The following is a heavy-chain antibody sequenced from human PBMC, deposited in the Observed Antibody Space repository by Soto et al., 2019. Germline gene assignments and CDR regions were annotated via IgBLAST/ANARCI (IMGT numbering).Heavy chain of an antibody. CDR1: GYTFTGYY. CDR3: ARKVTIFGVGSNWFDP. CDR2: INPNSGGT. V-gene: IGHV1-2*02. Sequence: QVQLVQSGAEVKKPGASVKVSCTASGYTFTGYYMHWVRQAPGQGLEWMGWINPNSGGTNYAQKFQGRVTMTRDTSISTAYMELSRLRSDDTAVYYCARKVTIFGVGSNWFDPWGQGTLVTVSS. D-gene: IGHD3-3*01. J-gene: IGHJ5*02.